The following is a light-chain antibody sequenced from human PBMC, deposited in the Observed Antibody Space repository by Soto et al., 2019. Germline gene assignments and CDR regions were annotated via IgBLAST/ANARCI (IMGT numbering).Light chain of an antibody. CDR2: KAS. Sequence: DVEMTQSPSTLPTSIGDRVTINCRASQNVSNWLAWYQQKPGKAPKLLIYKASRLESGVPSRFSAGGSGTDFTHTLNSLQSDDFAIYFCQQYSKESTFGQGTKLGIK. J-gene: IGKJ2*01. V-gene: IGKV1-5*03. CDR1: QNVSNW. CDR3: QQYSKEST.